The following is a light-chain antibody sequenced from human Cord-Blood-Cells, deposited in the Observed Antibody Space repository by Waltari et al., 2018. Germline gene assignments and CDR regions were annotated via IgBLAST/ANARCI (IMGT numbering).Light chain of an antibody. CDR3: QALDSSNWV. J-gene: IGLJ3*02. V-gene: IGLV3-1*01. CDR2: QDS. CDR1: NLGDKY. Sequence: SYELTQPPSVSVSPGQTASITCSGDNLGDKYACWYQQKPGQSPVLFHYQDSKRPSGSPERVAGSNSGNTATLTISGTQAMDEADDYCQALDSSNWVFGGGTKLTVL.